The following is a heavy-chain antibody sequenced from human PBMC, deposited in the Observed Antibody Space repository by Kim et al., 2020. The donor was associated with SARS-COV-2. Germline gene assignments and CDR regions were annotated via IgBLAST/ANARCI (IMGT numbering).Heavy chain of an antibody. CDR1: GFTFSSYG. V-gene: IGHV3-30*18. CDR3: AKELYSSSSPYYYYGMDV. Sequence: GGSLRLSCAASGFTFSSYGMHWVRQAPGKGLEWVAVISYDGSNKYYADSVKGRFTISRDNSKNTLYLQMNSLRAEDTAVYYCAKELYSSSSPYYYYGMDVWGQGTTVTVSS. D-gene: IGHD6-6*01. J-gene: IGHJ6*02. CDR2: ISYDGSNK.